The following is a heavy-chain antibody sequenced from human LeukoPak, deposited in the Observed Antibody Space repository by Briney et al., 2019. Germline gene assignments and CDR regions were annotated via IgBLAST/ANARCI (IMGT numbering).Heavy chain of an antibody. J-gene: IGHJ5*02. V-gene: IGHV1-18*01. CDR3: ARADPGEYYDFWSGYRGGYSHNWFDP. CDR2: ISAYNGNT. D-gene: IGHD3-3*01. CDR1: GYTFTSYG. Sequence: ASVKVSCKASGYTFTSYGISWVRQAPGQGLEWMGWISAYNGNTNYAQKLQGRVTMTTDTSTSTAYMELRSLRSDDTAVYYCARADPGEYYDFWSGYRGGYSHNWFDPWGQGTLVTVSS.